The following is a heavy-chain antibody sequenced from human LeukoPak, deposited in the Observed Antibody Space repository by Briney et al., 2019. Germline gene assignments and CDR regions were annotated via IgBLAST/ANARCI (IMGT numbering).Heavy chain of an antibody. Sequence: GGSLRLSCAVSGFTVSSNYMSWVRQAPGKGLEWVSVIYSSDTYYADSVKGRFTISRDNSKNTLYPQMNSLRVEDTAVYYCARGSYFDYWGQGILVTVSS. CDR3: ARGSYFDY. V-gene: IGHV3-53*01. J-gene: IGHJ4*02. CDR1: GFTVSSNY. CDR2: IYSSDT.